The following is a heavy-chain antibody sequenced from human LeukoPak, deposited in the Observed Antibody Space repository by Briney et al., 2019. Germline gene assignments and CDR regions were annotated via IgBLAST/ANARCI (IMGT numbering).Heavy chain of an antibody. V-gene: IGHV1-46*01. CDR1: GYTFTSYY. Sequence: GASVKVSCKASGYTFTSYYMHWVRQAPGQGLEWMGIINPSGGSTSYAQKLQGRVTMTTDTSTSTAYMELRSLRSDDTAVYYCARDLFGAVAGTSNWFDPWGQGTLVTVSS. D-gene: IGHD6-19*01. J-gene: IGHJ5*02. CDR3: ARDLFGAVAGTSNWFDP. CDR2: INPSGGST.